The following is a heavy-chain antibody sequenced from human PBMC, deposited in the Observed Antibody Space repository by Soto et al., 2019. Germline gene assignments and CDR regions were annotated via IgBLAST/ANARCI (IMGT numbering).Heavy chain of an antibody. Sequence: EVYLVESGGGLVKPGGALRLSCAASGFTFSDAWMSWVRQAPGKGLEWVGRIKSKTDGGTRDYAAPVKGRVTISRDNAKNSLYLQLNSLRAEDTAVYYCASLLGYCSAVRCPAGYWGQGTLVTVSS. CDR1: GFTFSDAW. D-gene: IGHD2-15*01. V-gene: IGHV3-15*01. CDR3: ASLLGYCSAVRCPAGY. CDR2: IKSKTDGGTR. J-gene: IGHJ4*02.